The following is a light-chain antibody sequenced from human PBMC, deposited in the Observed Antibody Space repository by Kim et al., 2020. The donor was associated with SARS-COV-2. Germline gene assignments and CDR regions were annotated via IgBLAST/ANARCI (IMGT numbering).Light chain of an antibody. CDR1: SSDVGGYNY. CDR3: SSYGGTNNFAV. V-gene: IGLV2-8*01. CDR2: EVT. Sequence: QSALTQPPSASGSPGQSVTISCTGTSSDVGGYNYVSWYQQHPGKAPKLMIYEVTKRPSGVPNRFSGSKSGNTASLTVSGLQGEDEADYYCSSYGGTNNFAVFGGGTQLTVL. J-gene: IGLJ3*02.